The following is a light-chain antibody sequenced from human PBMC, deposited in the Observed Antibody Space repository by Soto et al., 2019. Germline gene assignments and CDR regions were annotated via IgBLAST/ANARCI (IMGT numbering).Light chain of an antibody. CDR1: QGIRND. CDR2: VAS. V-gene: IGKV1-17*01. Sequence: DIQMTQSPSSLSASFGGRFTITCRASQGIRNDLAWYQQKPGKAPKRLIYVASSLQSGVPSRFSGSGSGTEFTLTISSLQPEDFATYYCLQHNNYPRTFGQGTKVDI. J-gene: IGKJ1*01. CDR3: LQHNNYPRT.